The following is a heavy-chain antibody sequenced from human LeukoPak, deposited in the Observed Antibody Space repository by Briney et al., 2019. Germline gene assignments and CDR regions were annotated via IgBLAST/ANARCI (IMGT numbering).Heavy chain of an antibody. J-gene: IGHJ4*02. CDR3: ARGYYEPFQS. V-gene: IGHV4-61*03. Sequence: SGTLSLTCNVSGVSIRISTYYWNWIRQSPGKGLEWIGCVSDSGTTKYNPSLKSRVTISVDTSKNHFALILMSVTAADTAVYYCARGYYEPFQSWGQGTLVTVSS. CDR1: GVSIRISTYY. D-gene: IGHD3-22*01. CDR2: VSDSGTT.